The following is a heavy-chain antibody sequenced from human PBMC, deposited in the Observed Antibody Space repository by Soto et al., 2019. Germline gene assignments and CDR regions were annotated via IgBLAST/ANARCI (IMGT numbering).Heavy chain of an antibody. J-gene: IGHJ6*02. CDR3: ARAVVPAAYYYYYGMDV. D-gene: IGHD2-2*01. CDR2: IWYDGSNK. Sequence: PGGSLRLSCAASGFTFSSYGMHWVRQAPGKGLEWVAVIWYDGSNKYYADSVKGRFTISRDNSKNTLYLQMNSLRAEDTAVYYCARAVVPAAYYYYYGMDVWGQGTTVTVS. CDR1: GFTFSSYG. V-gene: IGHV3-33*01.